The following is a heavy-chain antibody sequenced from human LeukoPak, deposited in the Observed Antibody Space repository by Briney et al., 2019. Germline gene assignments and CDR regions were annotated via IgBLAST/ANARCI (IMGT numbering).Heavy chain of an antibody. D-gene: IGHD3-3*01. Sequence: ASVKLSCKASGYTFTSYFMHWVRQAPGQGLEWMGIINPGGGTTSYAQKFQGRVTMTADTSTSTVYMELSSLRSEDTAMYYCAREVESTDYWGQGTLVTVSS. CDR3: AREVESTDY. V-gene: IGHV1-46*01. CDR2: INPGGGTT. CDR1: GYTFTSYF. J-gene: IGHJ4*02.